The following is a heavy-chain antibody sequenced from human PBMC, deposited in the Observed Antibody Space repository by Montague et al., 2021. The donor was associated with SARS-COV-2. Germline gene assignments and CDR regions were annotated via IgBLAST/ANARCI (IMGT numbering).Heavy chain of an antibody. V-gene: IGHV4-39*07. CDR2: IYYSGST. CDR1: GDSISHSSYY. J-gene: IGHJ4*02. Sequence: SETLSLTCTVSGDSISHSSYYWGWIRQPPGKGLEWIGSIYYSGSTYYNPSLKSRVTISVDTSKNQVSLKLTSVTAADTAVYYCARVRQWLVPFDYWGQGTLVTVSS. CDR3: ARVRQWLVPFDY. D-gene: IGHD6-19*01.